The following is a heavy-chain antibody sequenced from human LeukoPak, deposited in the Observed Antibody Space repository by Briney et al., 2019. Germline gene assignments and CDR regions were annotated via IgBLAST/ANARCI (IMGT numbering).Heavy chain of an antibody. CDR3: ARGIRGAADY. CDR2: ISTSGST. CDR1: GGSISSYY. Sequence: SETLSLTCTVSGGSISSYYWSWIRQPAGKGLESIGHISTSGSTNYNPSLKSRVTMSVDTSKNQFSLNLNSVTAADTAVYYCARGIRGAADYWGQGTLVTVSS. J-gene: IGHJ4*02. D-gene: IGHD3-16*01. V-gene: IGHV4-4*07.